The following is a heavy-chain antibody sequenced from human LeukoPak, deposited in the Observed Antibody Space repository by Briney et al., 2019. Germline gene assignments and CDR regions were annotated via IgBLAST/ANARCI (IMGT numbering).Heavy chain of an antibody. Sequence: GGSLRLSCAASGFTFSSYAMSWVRQAPGKGLEWVSAISGSGGSTSYADSVKGRFTISRDNSKNTLYLQMNSLRAEDTAVYYCAKDSGLGVVISRFDYWGQGTLVTVSS. V-gene: IGHV3-23*01. J-gene: IGHJ4*02. CDR2: ISGSGGST. CDR1: GFTFSSYA. CDR3: AKDSGLGVVISRFDY. D-gene: IGHD3-3*01.